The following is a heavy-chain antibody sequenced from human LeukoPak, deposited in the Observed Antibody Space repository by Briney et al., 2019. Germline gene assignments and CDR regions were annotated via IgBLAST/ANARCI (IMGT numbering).Heavy chain of an antibody. CDR3: AREAYCGGPSCFAVNYMDV. J-gene: IGHJ6*03. CDR2: IKGDGSET. CDR1: GSGFTFSEYW. D-gene: IGHD2-21*01. Sequence: GGSLRLFCVASGSGFTFSEYWMGWVRQAPGERLEWVANIKGDGSETYYVDSVKGRFSVSRDSSKNSVYLQMNSLRGDDTALYRCAREAYCGGPSCFAVNYMDVWGKGTTVTVSS. V-gene: IGHV3-7*01.